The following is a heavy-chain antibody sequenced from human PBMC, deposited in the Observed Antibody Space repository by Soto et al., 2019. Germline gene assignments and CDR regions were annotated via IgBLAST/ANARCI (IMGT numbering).Heavy chain of an antibody. CDR3: ARDKSIAARWSY. CDR2: ISSSSSYI. V-gene: IGHV3-21*01. Sequence: GGSLRLSCAASGFTFSSYSMNWVRQAPGKGLEWVSSISSSSSYIYYADSVKGRFTISRDNAKNSLYLQMNSLRAEDTAVYYCARDKSIAARWSYWGQGTLVTVSS. D-gene: IGHD6-6*01. CDR1: GFTFSSYS. J-gene: IGHJ4*02.